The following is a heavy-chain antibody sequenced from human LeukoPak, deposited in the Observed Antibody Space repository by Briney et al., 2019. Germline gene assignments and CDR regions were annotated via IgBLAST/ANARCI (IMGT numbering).Heavy chain of an antibody. CDR3: ARLSSAPVGRFDP. CDR2: IYTSGST. V-gene: IGHV4-4*09. CDR1: GGSISSYY. J-gene: IGHJ5*02. Sequence: SETLSLTCTVSGGSISSYYWSWIRQPPGKGLEWIGYIYTSGSTNYNPSLKSRVTISVDTSKNQFSLKLSSVTAADTAVYYCARLSSAPVGRFDPWGQGTLVTVSS. D-gene: IGHD1-26*01.